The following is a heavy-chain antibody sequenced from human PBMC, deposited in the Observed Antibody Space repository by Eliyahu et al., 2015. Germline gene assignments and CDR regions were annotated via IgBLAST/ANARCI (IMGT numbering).Heavy chain of an antibody. CDR2: IYYSGST. CDR1: GGSISSGGYY. CDR3: ARQKGVEMATIGFDY. D-gene: IGHD5-24*01. J-gene: IGHJ4*02. V-gene: IGHV4-31*03. Sequence: QVQLQESGPGLVKPSQTLSLTCTXSGGSISSGGYYWSWIRQHPGKGLEWIGYIYYSGSTYYNPSLKSRVTISVDTSKNQFSLKLSSVTAADTAVYYCARQKGVEMATIGFDYWGQGTLVTVSS.